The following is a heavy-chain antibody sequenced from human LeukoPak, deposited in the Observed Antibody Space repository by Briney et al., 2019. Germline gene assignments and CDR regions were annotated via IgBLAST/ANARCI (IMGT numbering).Heavy chain of an antibody. CDR2: IYYSGST. J-gene: IGHJ4*02. CDR3: ARVSGYGGNSGV. CDR1: GGSISSYY. Sequence: SETLSLTCTVSGGSISSYYWSWIRQPPGKGLEWIGYIYYSGSTNYNPSLKSRATISVDASKNQFSLNLTSVTAADTAVYYCARVSGYGGNSGVWGQGTLVTVSS. V-gene: IGHV4-59*01. D-gene: IGHD4-23*01.